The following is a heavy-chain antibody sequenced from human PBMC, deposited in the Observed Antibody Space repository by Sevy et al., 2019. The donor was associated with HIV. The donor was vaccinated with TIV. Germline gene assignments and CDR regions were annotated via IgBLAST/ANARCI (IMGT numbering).Heavy chain of an antibody. V-gene: IGHV3-33*01. D-gene: IGHD2-21*02. CDR1: GFTFSTYG. CDR2: IWFDGSNT. J-gene: IGHJ4*02. Sequence: HGGSLRLSCAASGFTFSTYGMHWVRQAPGKGLEWVAVIWFDGSNTYYADSVKGRFTISRDNSKDTLFLQMNSLTPEDTAVYYCARGGGYCGGDCYSIDYWGQGALVTVSS. CDR3: ARGGGYCGGDCYSIDY.